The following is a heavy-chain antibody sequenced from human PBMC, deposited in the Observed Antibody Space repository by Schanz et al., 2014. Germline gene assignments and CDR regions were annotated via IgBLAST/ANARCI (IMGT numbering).Heavy chain of an antibody. V-gene: IGHV3-23*01. CDR2: ISGGGGTR. J-gene: IGHJ6*02. Sequence: PGGSLRLSCAASGFTFGSYGMSWVRQGPGKGLAWVSGISGGGGTRNYADSVKGRFTVFRDNSKNILYLQMNSLRAEDTAVYYCAKARRKSNCSGGRCFHYSYYGMDVWGQGTTVTVSS. CDR3: AKARRKSNCSGGRCFHYSYYGMDV. CDR1: GFTFGSYG. D-gene: IGHD2-15*01.